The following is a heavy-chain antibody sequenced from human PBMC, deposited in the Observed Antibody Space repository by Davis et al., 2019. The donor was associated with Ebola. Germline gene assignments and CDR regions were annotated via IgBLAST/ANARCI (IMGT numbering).Heavy chain of an antibody. CDR2: IIPILGIA. Sequence: SVKVSCKASGGTFSSYAISWVRQAPGQGLEWMGRIIPILGIANYAQKLQGRVTMTTDTSTSTAYMELRSLRSEDTAVYYCARAASRWNWFDPWGQGTLVTVSS. D-gene: IGHD6-13*01. J-gene: IGHJ5*02. CDR3: ARAASRWNWFDP. V-gene: IGHV1-69*04. CDR1: GGTFSSYA.